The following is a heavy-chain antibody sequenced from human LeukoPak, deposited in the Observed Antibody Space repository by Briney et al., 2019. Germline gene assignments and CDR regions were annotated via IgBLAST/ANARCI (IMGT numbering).Heavy chain of an antibody. CDR3: AKDRAHYYYGMDV. Sequence: GGSLRLSCAASGFTFSSYAMSRVRQAPGKGLEWVSGISGSGGSTYYADSVKGRFTISRDNSKNTLYLQMNSLRAEDTAVYYCAKDRAHYYYGMDVWGQGTTVTVSS. V-gene: IGHV3-23*01. J-gene: IGHJ6*02. CDR1: GFTFSSYA. CDR2: ISGSGGST.